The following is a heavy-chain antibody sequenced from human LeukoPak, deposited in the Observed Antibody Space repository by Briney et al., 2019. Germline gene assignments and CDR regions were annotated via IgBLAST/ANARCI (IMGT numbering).Heavy chain of an antibody. CDR2: IYYSGST. CDR1: GGSISSGGYY. V-gene: IGHV4-31*03. J-gene: IGHJ6*02. Sequence: SQTLSLTSTVSGGSISSGGYYWSWIRQHPGKGLEWIGYIYYSGSTYYNPSLKSRVTISVDTSKNQFSLKLSSVTAADTAVYHCARESEVYGMDVWGQGTTVTVSS. CDR3: ARESEVYGMDV.